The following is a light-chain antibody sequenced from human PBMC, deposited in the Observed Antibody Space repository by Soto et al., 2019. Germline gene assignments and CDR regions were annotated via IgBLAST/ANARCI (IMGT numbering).Light chain of an antibody. CDR1: QTISGL. V-gene: IGKV1-5*03. J-gene: IGKJ1*01. CDR3: QPFIDGWT. Sequence: DILMTQSPSTPSSSLGDTVAITCRASQTISGLVAWYQQKPGRAPKLLSYKASSLESGVPSRFSGSGSGTEFTLTIRGLQPDDFATYYCQPFIDGWTFGQGTKVDIK. CDR2: KAS.